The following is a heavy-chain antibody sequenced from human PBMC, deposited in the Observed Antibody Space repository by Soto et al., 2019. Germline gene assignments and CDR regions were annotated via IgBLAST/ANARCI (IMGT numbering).Heavy chain of an antibody. CDR1: GGSISSGGYY. CDR2: IYYSGST. D-gene: IGHD1-1*01. CDR3: ARGKIREPLDY. V-gene: IGHV4-31*03. Sequence: SETLSLTCTVSGGSISSGGYYWSWIRQHPGKGLEWIGYIYYSGSTYYNPSLKSRVTISVDTSKNQFSLKLSSVTAADTAVYYCARGKIREPLDYWGQGTLVTVSS. J-gene: IGHJ4*02.